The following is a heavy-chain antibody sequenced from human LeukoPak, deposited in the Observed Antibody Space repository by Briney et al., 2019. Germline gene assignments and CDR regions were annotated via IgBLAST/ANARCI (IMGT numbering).Heavy chain of an antibody. J-gene: IGHJ4*02. D-gene: IGHD3-3*01. CDR1: GGSISSYY. CDR3: ARGTGFSIRFDY. CDR2: IYYSGST. V-gene: IGHV4-59*01. Sequence: PSETLSLTCTVSGGSISSYYWSWIRQPPGKGLEWIGYIYYSGSTSYNPSLKSRVTISVDTSKNQFSLKLSSVTAADTAVYYCARGTGFSIRFDYWGQGTLVTVSS.